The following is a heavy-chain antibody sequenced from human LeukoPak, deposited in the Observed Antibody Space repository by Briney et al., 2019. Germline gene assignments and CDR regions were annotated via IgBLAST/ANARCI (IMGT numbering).Heavy chain of an antibody. CDR2: IYTSGST. CDR3: ARGGVPAAALFDY. D-gene: IGHD2-2*01. J-gene: IGHJ4*02. Sequence: PSETLSLTCTVSGGSVSSGSYYWTWIRQPAGKGLEWIGRIYTSGSTNYNPSLESRVTISVDTSKNQFSLKLTSVTAADTAVYYCARGGVPAAALFDYWGQGTLVTVSS. V-gene: IGHV4-61*02. CDR1: GGSVSSGSYY.